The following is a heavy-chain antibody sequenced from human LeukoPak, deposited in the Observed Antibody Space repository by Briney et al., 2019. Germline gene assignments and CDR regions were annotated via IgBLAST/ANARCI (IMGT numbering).Heavy chain of an antibody. CDR2: IYYSGST. Sequence: PSETLSLTCTVSGGSISSYYWSWMRQPPGKGLEWIGYIYYSGSTNYNPSLKSRVTISVDTSKNQFSLKLSSVTAADTAVYYCARHQPHPRLYYYDSSDAFDIWGQGTMVTLPS. D-gene: IGHD3-22*01. CDR3: ARHQPHPRLYYYDSSDAFDI. CDR1: GGSISSYY. J-gene: IGHJ3*02. V-gene: IGHV4-59*08.